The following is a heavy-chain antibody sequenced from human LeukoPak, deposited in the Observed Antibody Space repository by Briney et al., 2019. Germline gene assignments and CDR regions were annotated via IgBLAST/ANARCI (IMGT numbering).Heavy chain of an antibody. V-gene: IGHV4-34*01. CDR2: INHSGST. Sequence: PSETLSLTCAVYGGSFSGYYWSWIHQPPGKGLEWIGEINHSGSTNYNPSLKSRVTISVDTSKNQFSLKLSSVTAADTAVYYCARGPIQLWRTDAFDIWGQGTMVTVSS. D-gene: IGHD5-18*01. CDR3: ARGPIQLWRTDAFDI. CDR1: GGSFSGYY. J-gene: IGHJ3*02.